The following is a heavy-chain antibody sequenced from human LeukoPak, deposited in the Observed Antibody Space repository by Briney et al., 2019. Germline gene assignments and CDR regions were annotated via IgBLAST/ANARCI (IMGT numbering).Heavy chain of an antibody. D-gene: IGHD3-22*01. CDR3: GRVGYYDSSGYYDED. Sequence: PSETLSLTCTVSGGSISSGDYYWSWIRQPRGKGLEWIGYIYYSGSTYYNPSLKSRVTISVDTSKNQFSLKLSSVTAADTAVYYCGRVGYYDSSGYYDEDWGQGTLVTVSS. V-gene: IGHV4-30-4*01. CDR2: IYYSGST. CDR1: GGSISSGDYY. J-gene: IGHJ4*02.